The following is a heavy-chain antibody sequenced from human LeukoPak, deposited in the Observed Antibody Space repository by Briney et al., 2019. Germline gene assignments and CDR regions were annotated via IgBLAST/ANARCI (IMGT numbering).Heavy chain of an antibody. D-gene: IGHD4-17*01. V-gene: IGHV1-18*01. CDR1: GDTLGNYG. J-gene: IGHJ4*02. Sequence: ASVKASCKADGDTLGNYGISWVRQAPGQGLEWMGWISAYNGNTNYAQKLQGRVTMTTDTSTSTAYMELRSLRSDDTAVYYCARSRRTTALDYWGQGTLVTVSS. CDR2: ISAYNGNT. CDR3: ARSRRTTALDY.